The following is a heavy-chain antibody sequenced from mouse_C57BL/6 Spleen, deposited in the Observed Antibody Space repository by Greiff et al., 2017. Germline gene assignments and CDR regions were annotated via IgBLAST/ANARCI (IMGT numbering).Heavy chain of an antibody. CDR3: ARSGRDYDGKNYYAMDY. CDR2: IWWDDDK. V-gene: IGHV8-8*01. CDR1: GFSLSTFGMG. J-gene: IGHJ4*01. D-gene: IGHD2-4*01. Sequence: QVTLKVSGPGILQPSQTLSLTCSFSGFSLSTFGMGVGWIRQPSGKGLEWLAHIWWDDDKYYNPALKSRRTISKDTSKNQVFLKIANVDTADTATDYCARSGRDYDGKNYYAMDYWGQGTSVTVSS.